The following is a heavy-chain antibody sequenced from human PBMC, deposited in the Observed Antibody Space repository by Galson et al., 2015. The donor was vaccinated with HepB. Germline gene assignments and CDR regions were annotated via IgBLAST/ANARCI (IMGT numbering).Heavy chain of an antibody. V-gene: IGHV3-30*02. CDR1: GFTFSSYG. J-gene: IGHJ4*02. CDR2: IRYDGSTT. Sequence: SLRLSCAASGFTFSSYGVNWVRQAPGKGLAWVAFIRYDGSTTYYADSVKGRFTISRDNSKNTVYLQMDSLRAEDTAMYYCAEDQRPDVSFYDSSGYGVGFDYWGQGTLVTVSS. D-gene: IGHD3-22*01. CDR3: AEDQRPDVSFYDSSGYGVGFDY.